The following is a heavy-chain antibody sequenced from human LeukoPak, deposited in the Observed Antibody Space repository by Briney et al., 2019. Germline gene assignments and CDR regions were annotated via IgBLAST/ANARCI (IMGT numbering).Heavy chain of an antibody. CDR2: IYTSGNT. D-gene: IGHD3-22*01. Sequence: SETLSLTCTVSGGSISSYYCSWIRQPAGKGLEWIGRIYTSGNTNYSPSLKSRVTISVDKSKNQFSLKLSSVTAADTAVYYCAGTDTSGYDRFDYWGQGALVTVSS. J-gene: IGHJ4*02. CDR1: GGSISSYY. V-gene: IGHV4-4*07. CDR3: AGTDTSGYDRFDY.